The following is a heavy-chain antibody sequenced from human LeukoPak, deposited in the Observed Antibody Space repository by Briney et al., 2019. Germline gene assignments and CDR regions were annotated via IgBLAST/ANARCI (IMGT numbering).Heavy chain of an antibody. D-gene: IGHD2-2*01. J-gene: IGHJ4*02. CDR1: GYTFTGYH. CDR3: ARDYCSSTSCLFDY. Sequence: ASVKVSCKASGYTFTGYHIHWVRQAPGQGLEWMGLINPNSGDTNYAQKFQGRVTMTRDTSISTAYMELSRLRSDDTAVYYCARDYCSSTSCLFDYWGQGTLVTVSS. CDR2: INPNSGDT. V-gene: IGHV1-2*06.